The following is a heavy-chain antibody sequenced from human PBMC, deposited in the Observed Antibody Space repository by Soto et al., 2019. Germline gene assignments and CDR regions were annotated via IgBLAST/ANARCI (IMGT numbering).Heavy chain of an antibody. V-gene: IGHV1-18*01. Sequence: ASVEVSCETSAYTLSNYGITWVRQAPGQPLEWLGWISLYSDGTNYAQKFQGRVSMTTDTSTTTAYVELRSLRSDDTAVYYCARVVPGAEAWFGPWGQGTLVTFSS. CDR3: ARVVPGAEAWFGP. CDR2: ISLYSDGT. J-gene: IGHJ5*02. CDR1: AYTLSNYG. D-gene: IGHD2-2*01.